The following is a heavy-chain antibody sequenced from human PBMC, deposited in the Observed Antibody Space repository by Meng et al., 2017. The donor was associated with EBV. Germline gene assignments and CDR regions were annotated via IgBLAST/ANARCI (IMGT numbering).Heavy chain of an antibody. V-gene: IGHV3-73*02. J-gene: IGHJ4*02. CDR1: AFTFRGAA. CDR3: TRMSSPLDY. D-gene: IGHD2-2*01. CDR2: MRSKAKSYAT. Sequence: EGELVVHGGGWVQTGGSLELACADSAFTFRGAAMHWCRQASGKGLEWVGRMRSKAKSYATAYDASVKGRFTISRDDSKNTAYLQMNSLKTEDTAVYYCTRMSSPLDYWGQGTLVTVSS.